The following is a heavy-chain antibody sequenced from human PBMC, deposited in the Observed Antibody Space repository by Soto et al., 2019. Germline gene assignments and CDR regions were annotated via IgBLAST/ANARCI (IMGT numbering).Heavy chain of an antibody. CDR3: ARDRHRGYWTAASCYSVCDS. J-gene: IGHJ4*02. CDR2: INHGGYT. CDR1: GGPFRGYY. D-gene: IGHD2-15*01. V-gene: IGHV4-34*01. Sequence: QVQLQQWGAGLLKPSVTLSLTCALYGGPFRGYYWNWIRQPPGKGLEWIGEINHGGYTNYNPCLKRRVTMSAHTHTNQFPLKRTAVTAADTAVYYCARDRHRGYWTAASCYSVCDSGGQGTQVTFSS.